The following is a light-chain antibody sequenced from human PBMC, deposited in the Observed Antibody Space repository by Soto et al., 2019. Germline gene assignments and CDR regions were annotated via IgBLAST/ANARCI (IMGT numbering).Light chain of an antibody. J-gene: IGKJ1*01. Sequence: DIQMTQSPSTLSASVGDRVTITCRASQSINGWLAWYQQKPGKAPSVLIYKTSSLESGVPSRFSGSGSGTEFTLTISGLQPDDSATYYCQQYNSYSPTFGQGTKVEIK. CDR2: KTS. V-gene: IGKV1-5*03. CDR3: QQYNSYSPT. CDR1: QSINGW.